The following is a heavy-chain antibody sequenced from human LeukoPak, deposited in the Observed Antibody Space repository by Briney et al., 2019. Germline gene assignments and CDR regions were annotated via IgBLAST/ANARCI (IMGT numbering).Heavy chain of an antibody. CDR2: INHSGST. CDR1: GGSFSDYY. CDR3: AGTEDSGISHI. V-gene: IGHV4-34*01. J-gene: IGHJ3*01. Sequence: PSETLSLTCAVYGGSFSDYYCNWIRQPPGKGLEWIGEINHSGSTNYNPSLKSRVTISLDTSKNQFSLRLSSVTAADTAVYYCAGTEDSGISHIGGQGTMVTVSS. D-gene: IGHD2-21*01.